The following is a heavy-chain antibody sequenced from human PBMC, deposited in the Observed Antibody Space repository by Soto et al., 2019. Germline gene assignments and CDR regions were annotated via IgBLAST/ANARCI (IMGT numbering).Heavy chain of an antibody. D-gene: IGHD6-19*01. V-gene: IGHV4-39*01. CDR2: IYYSGST. Sequence: SCKASGGTFRSYAISWVRQPPGKGLEWIGSIYYSGSTYYNPSLRSRVTISVDTSKNQFSLKLSSVTAADTAVFYCARHYSSGSRNWFDPWGQGTLVTVSS. J-gene: IGHJ5*02. CDR1: GGTFRSYAIS. CDR3: ARHYSSGSRNWFDP.